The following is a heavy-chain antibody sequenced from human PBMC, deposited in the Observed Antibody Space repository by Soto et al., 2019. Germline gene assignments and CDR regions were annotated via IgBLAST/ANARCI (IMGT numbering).Heavy chain of an antibody. CDR2: IIPIFGTA. CDR3: ARNGLGYCSSTSCPTPRYYYYYGMDV. D-gene: IGHD2-2*01. J-gene: IGHJ6*02. CDR1: GGTFSSYA. V-gene: IGHV1-69*01. Sequence: QVQLVQSGAEVKKPGSSVKVSCKASGGTFSSYAISWVRQAPGQGLEWMGGIIPIFGTANYAQKFQGRGTITADESTSTAYRELSSLRSEDTAVYYCARNGLGYCSSTSCPTPRYYYYYGMDVWGQGTTVTVSS.